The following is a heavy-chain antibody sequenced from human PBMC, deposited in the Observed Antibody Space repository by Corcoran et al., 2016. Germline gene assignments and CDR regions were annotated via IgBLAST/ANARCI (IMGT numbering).Heavy chain of an antibody. CDR3: AREGVLGLYFQH. V-gene: IGHV1-46*01. D-gene: IGHD3-10*01. CDR2: INPSGGST. CDR1: GYTFTSYY. J-gene: IGHJ1*01. Sequence: QVQLVQSGAEVKKPGASVKVSCKASGYTFTSYYMHWVRQAPGQGLELMGIINPSGGSTSYAQKFQGRVTMTRDTSTSTVYMELSSLRSEDTAVYYCAREGVLGLYFQHWGQGTLVTVSS.